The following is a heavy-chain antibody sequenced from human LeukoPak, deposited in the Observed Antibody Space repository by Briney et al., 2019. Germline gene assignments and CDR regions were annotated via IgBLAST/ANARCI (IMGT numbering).Heavy chain of an antibody. CDR3: AKDAQRGFDYSNSIEY. CDR2: IWSDATEK. V-gene: IGHV3-33*06. Sequence: PGGSLRLSCAASGFTYSHYGMHWVRQAPGKGLEWVAVIWSDATEKYYGDAVKGRFTISRDNSRNTLYLQMNSLRVEDTAVYYCAKDAQRGFDYSNSIEYWGQGTLVTVSS. J-gene: IGHJ4*02. CDR1: GFTYSHYG. D-gene: IGHD4-11*01.